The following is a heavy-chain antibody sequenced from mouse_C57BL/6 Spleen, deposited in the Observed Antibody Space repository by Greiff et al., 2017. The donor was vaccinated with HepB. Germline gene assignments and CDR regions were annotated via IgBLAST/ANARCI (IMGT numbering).Heavy chain of an antibody. CDR3: ARDRRRGYAMDY. V-gene: IGHV5-4*01. CDR1: GFTFSSYA. Sequence: EVQLVESGGGLVKPGGSLKLSCAASGFTFSSYAMSWVRQTPEKRLEWVATISDGGSYTYYPDNVKGRFTISRDNAKNNLYLQMSHLKSEDTAMYYCARDRRRGYAMDYWGQGTSVTVSS. CDR2: ISDGGSYT. J-gene: IGHJ4*01.